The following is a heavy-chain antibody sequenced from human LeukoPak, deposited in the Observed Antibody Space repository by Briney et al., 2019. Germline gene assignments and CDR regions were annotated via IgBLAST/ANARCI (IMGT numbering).Heavy chain of an antibody. D-gene: IGHD3-10*01. V-gene: IGHV5-51*01. CDR2: IYPRDSDT. J-gene: IGHJ4*02. Sequence: GASLKISCKASGYTFTHQWIGWVRQKSGSGLEWMGIIYPRDSDTRYSPSFQSHVTISADTSINPAYLEWSRLEASYTAIYYCARHSDVIGAIWGQGTQVTVSS. CDR3: ARHSDVIGAI. CDR1: GYTFTHQW.